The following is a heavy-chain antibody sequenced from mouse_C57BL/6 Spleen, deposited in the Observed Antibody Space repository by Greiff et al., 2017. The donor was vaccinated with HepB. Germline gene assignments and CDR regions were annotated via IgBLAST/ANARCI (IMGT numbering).Heavy chain of an antibody. D-gene: IGHD2-4*01. CDR2: INSDGGST. Sequence: EVKLVESGGGLVQPGESLKLSCESNEYEFPSHDMSWVRKTPEKRLELVAAINSDGGSTYYPDTMERRFIISRDNTKKTLYLQMSRLRSEDTALYYCARQMGLRRRGYAMDYWGQGTSVTVSS. J-gene: IGHJ4*01. CDR3: ARQMGLRRRGYAMDY. V-gene: IGHV5-2*01. CDR1: EYEFPSHD.